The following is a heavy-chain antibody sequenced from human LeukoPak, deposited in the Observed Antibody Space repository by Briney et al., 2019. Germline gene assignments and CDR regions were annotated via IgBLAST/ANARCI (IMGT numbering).Heavy chain of an antibody. Sequence: GGFLRLSCAASGFTFSSYAMSWVRQAPGKGLEWVSAISGSGGSTYFADSLKGRFTISRDNSKNTLYLQMNSLRAEDTAVYYCARDKRFGELSHWGQGTLVTVSS. CDR1: GFTFSSYA. CDR3: ARDKRFGELSH. D-gene: IGHD3-10*01. V-gene: IGHV3-23*01. J-gene: IGHJ4*02. CDR2: ISGSGGST.